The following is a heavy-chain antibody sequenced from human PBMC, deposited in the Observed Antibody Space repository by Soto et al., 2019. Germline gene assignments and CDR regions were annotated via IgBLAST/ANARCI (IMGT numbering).Heavy chain of an antibody. CDR1: GFTFSSYA. D-gene: IGHD3-22*01. Sequence: GGSLRLSCAASGFTFSSYAMSWVRQAPGKGLEWVSAISGSGGSTYYADSVKGRFTISRDNSKNTLYLQMNSLRAEDTAVYYCVGGGEDSSGYYSISRAFGYWGQGTLVTVSS. V-gene: IGHV3-23*01. CDR3: VGGGEDSSGYYSISRAFGY. CDR2: ISGSGGST. J-gene: IGHJ4*02.